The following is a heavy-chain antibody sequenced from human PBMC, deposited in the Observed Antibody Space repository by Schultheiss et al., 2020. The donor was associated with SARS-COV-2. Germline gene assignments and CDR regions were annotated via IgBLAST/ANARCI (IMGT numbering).Heavy chain of an antibody. V-gene: IGHV3-23*01. J-gene: IGHJ4*02. CDR1: GFTFSSYG. CDR2: ISGSGGST. D-gene: IGHD1-26*01. Sequence: GGSLRLSCAASGFTFSSYGMHWVRQAPGKGLEWVSAISGSGGSTYYADSVKGRFTISRHNSKNTLYLQMNSLRAEDTAVYYCAKDVKRTGSAPDYWGQGTLVTVSS. CDR3: AKDVKRTGSAPDY.